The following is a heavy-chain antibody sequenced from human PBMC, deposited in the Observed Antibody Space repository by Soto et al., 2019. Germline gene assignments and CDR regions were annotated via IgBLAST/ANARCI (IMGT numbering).Heavy chain of an antibody. D-gene: IGHD3-10*01. CDR1: GFTFSNYA. CDR3: AKDHFGSGSYRFDY. J-gene: IGHJ4*02. V-gene: IGHV3-23*01. CDR2: ISDGGGDT. Sequence: PVGSLRLSCAASGFTFSNYAMNWVRQAPGKGLEWVSGISDGGGDTYYADPVKGRFTISRDNSKNTLYLQLTSLRAEDTAVYHCAKDHFGSGSYRFDYWGQGTLVTVSS.